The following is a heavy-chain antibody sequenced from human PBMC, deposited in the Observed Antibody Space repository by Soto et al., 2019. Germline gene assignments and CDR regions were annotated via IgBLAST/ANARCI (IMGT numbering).Heavy chain of an antibody. CDR2: ISAHNGDT. J-gene: IGHJ4*02. D-gene: IGHD3-22*01. CDR1: GSTFNYYG. V-gene: IGHV1-18*04. CDR3: ARDWSRYFDSSGLMWFY. Sequence: GASVKVSCKASGSTFNYYGISWVRQAPGQGLEWVGWISAHNGDTKYAQNLQGRLTLTTDTSTSTAYMELTSLTSDDTAVYYCARDWSRYFDSSGLMWFYWGQGTLVTVSS.